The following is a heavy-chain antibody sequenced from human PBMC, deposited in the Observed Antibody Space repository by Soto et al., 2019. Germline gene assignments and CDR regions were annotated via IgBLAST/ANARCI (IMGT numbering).Heavy chain of an antibody. V-gene: IGHV3-30*18. J-gene: IGHJ4*02. CDR1: GFSLTNYG. D-gene: IGHD1-7*01. CDR2: ISYDGSHQ. CDR3: TKVNLVNWNYVPYFDY. Sequence: GGSLRLSCAASGFSLTNYGMHWVRQAPGKGLEWVAVISYDGSHQFYADSVKGRFTISRDISQNTLYLQMNSLRAEDTAVYYCTKVNLVNWNYVPYFDYWGQGVLVTVSS.